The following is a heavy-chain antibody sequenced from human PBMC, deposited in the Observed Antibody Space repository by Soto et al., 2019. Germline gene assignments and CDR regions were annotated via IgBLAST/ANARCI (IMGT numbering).Heavy chain of an antibody. CDR3: AKDGASGSYPPYYYFGMDV. V-gene: IGHV3-23*01. CDR1: GFTFSSYA. Sequence: EVQLLESGGDLVQPGGSLRLSCAASGFTFSSYAMSWVRQAPGKGLEWVSTISGSAGNAYYADSVKGRFSISRDNSKNTLRLQMNSLRADDTAVYYCAKDGASGSYPPYYYFGMDVWGQGTTVTVSS. D-gene: IGHD1-26*01. J-gene: IGHJ6*02. CDR2: ISGSAGNA.